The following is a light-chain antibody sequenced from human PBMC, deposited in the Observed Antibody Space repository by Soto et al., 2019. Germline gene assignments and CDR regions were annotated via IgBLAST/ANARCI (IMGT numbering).Light chain of an antibody. CDR1: QTINRN. CDR2: DAT. J-gene: IGKJ2*01. Sequence: TVMTQSPATLSVSPGEVATLSCRASQTINRNVACYQKRPGQAPRLLIYDATIRATWTTARFSGSGSGTDFSLTISSLQSEDVTVYYWKLYGDWPRYPFGQGTNLEIK. V-gene: IGKV3-15*01. CDR3: KLYGDWPRYP.